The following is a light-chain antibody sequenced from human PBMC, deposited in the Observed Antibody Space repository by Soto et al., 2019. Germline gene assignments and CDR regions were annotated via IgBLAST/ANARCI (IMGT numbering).Light chain of an antibody. CDR2: DVS. CDR1: QSITTW. Sequence: DIQMTQSPSTVSAYVGDSVTITCRASQSITTWLAWYKQRPGKAPKLQIYDVSSLQSGVPSRFSGSGSGTEFTLTISSLQPDDFATYYCQHYKMYSPWTFGHGTKVEIK. CDR3: QHYKMYSPWT. J-gene: IGKJ1*01. V-gene: IGKV1-5*01.